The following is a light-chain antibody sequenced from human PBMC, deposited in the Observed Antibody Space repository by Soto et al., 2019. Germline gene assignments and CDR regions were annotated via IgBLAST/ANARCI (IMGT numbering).Light chain of an antibody. CDR2: GAS. CDR1: KRVRAN. J-gene: IGKJ1*01. CDR3: QQYNNWPPWT. V-gene: IGKV3-15*01. Sequence: EIVMTQSPATLSVSPGEKAPLSCRAGKRVRANLAWNHQKPGQAPRLLIYGASTRATGIPARFSGSGSGTEFTLTISSLQSEDFAVYYCQQYNNWPPWTFGQGTKVEIK.